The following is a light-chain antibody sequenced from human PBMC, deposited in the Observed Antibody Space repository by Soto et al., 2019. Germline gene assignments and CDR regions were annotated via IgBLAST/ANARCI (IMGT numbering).Light chain of an antibody. CDR3: HQYGSSPWT. J-gene: IGKJ1*01. CDR1: QSVSSSY. CDR2: GAS. V-gene: IGKV3-20*01. Sequence: EIALTQSPGTLSLSPRERATLSCRASQSVSSSYLAWYQQKPGQAPRLLIYGASSRATGIPDRLSGSGSGTDFTLTISRVEPEDFAVYYCHQYGSSPWTFGQGTKVEIK.